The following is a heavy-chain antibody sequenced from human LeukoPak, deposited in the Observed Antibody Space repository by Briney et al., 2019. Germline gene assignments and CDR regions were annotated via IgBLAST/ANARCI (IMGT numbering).Heavy chain of an antibody. V-gene: IGHV4-34*01. CDR2: INHSGST. D-gene: IGHD3-16*01. Sequence: PSETLSLTCAVYGGSFSGDYWSWIRQPPGKGLEWIGEINHSGSTNYNPSLKSRVTISVDTSKNQFSLKLSSVTAADTAVYYCARQYYPASNAGRWFDPWGQGTLVTVSS. CDR1: GGSFSGDY. CDR3: ARQYYPASNAGRWFDP. J-gene: IGHJ5*02.